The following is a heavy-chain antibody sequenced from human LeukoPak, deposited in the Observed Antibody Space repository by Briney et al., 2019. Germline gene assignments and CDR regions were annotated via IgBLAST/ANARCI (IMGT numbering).Heavy chain of an antibody. V-gene: IGHV3-23*01. CDR2: ISGSTGST. CDR1: GFTFSNYA. D-gene: IGHD6-19*01. Sequence: PGGSLRLSCAASGFTFSNYAMNWVRQAPGKGLEWVSLISGSTGSTYYADSVRGRFTISRDNSKNTLYLQMNSLRTEDTAVYYCARDRGRIAVYYFDYWGQGTLVTVSS. J-gene: IGHJ4*02. CDR3: ARDRGRIAVYYFDY.